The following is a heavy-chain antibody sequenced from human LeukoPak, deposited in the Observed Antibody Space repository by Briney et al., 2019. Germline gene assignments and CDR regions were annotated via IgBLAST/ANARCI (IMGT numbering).Heavy chain of an antibody. CDR1: GFTFSSYE. CDR3: VSAYGGLLDY. J-gene: IGHJ4*02. Sequence: GGSLRLSCAASGFTFSSYEMNWVRQAPGKGLEWVSYISGSGSTIYYADSVKGRFTISRDNAKISLYLQMNGLRAEDTAIYYCVSAYGGLLDYWGQGILVTVSS. V-gene: IGHV3-48*03. D-gene: IGHD5-12*01. CDR2: ISGSGSTI.